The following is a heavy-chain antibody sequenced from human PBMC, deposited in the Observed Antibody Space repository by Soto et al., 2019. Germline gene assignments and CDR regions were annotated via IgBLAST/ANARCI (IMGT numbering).Heavy chain of an antibody. Sequence: PGGSLRLSCAASGFTFSSYGMHWVRQAPGKGLEWVAVISYDGSNKYYADSVKGRFTISRDNSKNTLYLQMNSLRAEDTAVYYCAKDLNEYDYYYGMDVWGQGTKVTVSS. CDR3: AKDLNEYDYYYGMDV. CDR2: ISYDGSNK. V-gene: IGHV3-30*18. J-gene: IGHJ6*02. D-gene: IGHD2-8*01. CDR1: GFTFSSYG.